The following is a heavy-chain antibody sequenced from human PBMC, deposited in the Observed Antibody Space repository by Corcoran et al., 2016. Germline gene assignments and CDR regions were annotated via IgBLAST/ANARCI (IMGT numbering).Heavy chain of an antibody. Sequence: QVQLQESGPGLVKPSQTLSLTCTVSGGSISSGGYYWSWIRQHPGKGLEWIGYIYYSGSTYYNPSLKSRVTIAVDTSTNQFSLKLSAVTAADTAVYYCAGLGYCSSTSCHGSFDIWGQGTMVTVSS. CDR2: IYYSGST. J-gene: IGHJ3*02. CDR1: GGSISSGGYY. D-gene: IGHD2-2*01. V-gene: IGHV4-31*03. CDR3: AGLGYCSSTSCHGSFDI.